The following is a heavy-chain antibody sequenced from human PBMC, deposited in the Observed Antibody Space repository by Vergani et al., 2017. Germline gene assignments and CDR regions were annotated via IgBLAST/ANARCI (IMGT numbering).Heavy chain of an antibody. CDR1: GFTFSSYA. V-gene: IGHV3-23*01. CDR3: AIQPDYGDLDAFDI. Sequence: EVQLLESGGGLVQPGGSLRLSCAASGFTFSSYAMSWVRQAPGKGLEWVSRINSDGSSTSYADSVKGRFTISRDNAKNTLYLQMNSLRAEDTAVYYCAIQPDYGDLDAFDIWGQGTMVTVSS. J-gene: IGHJ3*02. D-gene: IGHD4-17*01. CDR2: INSDGSST.